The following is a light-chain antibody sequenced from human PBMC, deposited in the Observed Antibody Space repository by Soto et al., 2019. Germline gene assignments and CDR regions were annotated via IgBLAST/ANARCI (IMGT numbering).Light chain of an antibody. V-gene: IGKV1-5*03. CDR2: KAS. CDR1: QSISSW. Sequence: DIQMTQSPSTLSASVGDRVTITCRASQSISSWLAWYQQKPGKAPKLLIYKASSLETGVPSRFSGSGSGTAYTLIIISLQPDDFASYYCQQYGSSAPWTFGQGTKVEIK. J-gene: IGKJ1*01. CDR3: QQYGSSAPWT.